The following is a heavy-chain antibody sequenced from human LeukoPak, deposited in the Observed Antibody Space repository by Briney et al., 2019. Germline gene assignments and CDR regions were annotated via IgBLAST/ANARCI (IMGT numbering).Heavy chain of an antibody. CDR2: TNPTSGGT. CDR3: ARVLRVRQVGAPFDP. D-gene: IGHD1-26*01. V-gene: IGHV1-2*02. Sequence: ASVKVSCKASGYTFTTYWIHWVRQAPGQGLEWMGWTNPTSGGTNYAQKFQGRVTMTRDTSISTAYMELSRLRSDDTAVYYCARVLRVRQVGAPFDPWGQGTLVTVSS. J-gene: IGHJ5*02. CDR1: GYTFTTYW.